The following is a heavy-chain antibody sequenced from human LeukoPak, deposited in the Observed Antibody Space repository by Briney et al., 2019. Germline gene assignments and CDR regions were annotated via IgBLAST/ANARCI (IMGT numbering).Heavy chain of an antibody. CDR1: GFTFSSYA. CDR3: AKVEAYSSSPEEYFQH. Sequence: PGGSLRLSCAASGFTFSSYAMSWVRQAPGKGLEWVSAISGSGGSTYYADSVKGRFTISRDNSKNTLYLQMNCLRAEDTAVYYCAKVEAYSSSPEEYFQHWGQGTLVTVSS. CDR2: ISGSGGST. D-gene: IGHD6-13*01. V-gene: IGHV3-23*01. J-gene: IGHJ1*01.